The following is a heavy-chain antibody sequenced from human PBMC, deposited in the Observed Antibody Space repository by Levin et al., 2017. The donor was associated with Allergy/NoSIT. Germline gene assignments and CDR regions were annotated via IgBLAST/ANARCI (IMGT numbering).Heavy chain of an antibody. CDR3: ARGVSNMAD. V-gene: IGHV4-59*08. Sequence: ESLKISCTVSGASISSYYWSWIRQPPGKGLEWIAYVYYSGSTNQNPSLKSRVTTSLDTSKNQFSLKLSSVIAADTAVYYCARGVSNMADWGQGTLVTVSS. D-gene: IGHD2/OR15-2a*01. CDR2: VYYSGST. CDR1: GASISSYY. J-gene: IGHJ4*02.